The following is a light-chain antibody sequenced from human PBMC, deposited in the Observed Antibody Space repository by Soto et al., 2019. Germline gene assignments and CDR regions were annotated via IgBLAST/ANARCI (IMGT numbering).Light chain of an antibody. CDR2: DVS. J-gene: IGLJ1*01. CDR3: SPYTSSSTYV. Sequence: QSVLTQPASVSGSPGQSITISCTGTSSDVGGYNYVSWYQQHPGKAPKLMIYDVSNRPSGVSNRFSGSKSGNTASLTISGLQAEDEADYYCSPYTSSSTYVFGTGTKLPAL. V-gene: IGLV2-14*01. CDR1: SSDVGGYNY.